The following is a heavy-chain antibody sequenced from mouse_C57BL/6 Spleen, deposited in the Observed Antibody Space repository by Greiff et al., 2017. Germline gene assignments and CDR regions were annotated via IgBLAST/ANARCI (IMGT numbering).Heavy chain of an antibody. J-gene: IGHJ4*01. CDR2: INYDGSST. V-gene: IGHV5-16*01. CDR1: GFTFSDYY. CDR3: AREGERDAMDY. Sequence: EVQLVESEGGLVQPGSSMKLSCTASGFTFSDYYMAWVRQVPEKGLEWVANINYDGSSTYYLDSLKSRFIISRDNAKNILYLQMSSLKSEDTATYYCAREGERDAMDYWGQGTSVTVSS.